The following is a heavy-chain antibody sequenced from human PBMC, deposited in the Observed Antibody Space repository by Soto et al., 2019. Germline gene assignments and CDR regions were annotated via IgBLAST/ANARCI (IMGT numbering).Heavy chain of an antibody. Sequence: ETLSRTGSVSPGSMRTYYWTWIRQSPGKGLEWIGQISHTGRTKYNPSLESRVTISVDTSRKQFSLKLSSVTAADTALYYCARDDTTGLFDFWGQGTPVTVYS. D-gene: IGHD4-17*01. V-gene: IGHV4-59*01. J-gene: IGHJ4*02. CDR3: ARDDTTGLFDF. CDR1: PGSMRTYY. CDR2: ISHTGRT.